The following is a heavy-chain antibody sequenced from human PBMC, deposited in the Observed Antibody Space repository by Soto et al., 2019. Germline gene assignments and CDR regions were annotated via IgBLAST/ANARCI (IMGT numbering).Heavy chain of an antibody. D-gene: IGHD3-10*01. Sequence: GGSLRLSCAASGFTFSSYWMSWVRQAPGKGLEWVANIKQDGSEKYYVDSVKGRFTISRDNAKNSLYLQMNSLRAEDTVVYYCASLPPYYYGSGSYYLSQTAREGSPSFDYWGQGTLVTVSS. CDR3: ASLPPYYYGSGSYYLSQTAREGSPSFDY. J-gene: IGHJ4*02. V-gene: IGHV3-7*01. CDR2: IKQDGSEK. CDR1: GFTFSSYW.